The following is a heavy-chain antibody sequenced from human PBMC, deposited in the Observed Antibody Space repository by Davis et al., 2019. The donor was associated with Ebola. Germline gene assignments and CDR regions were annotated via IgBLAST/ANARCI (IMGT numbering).Heavy chain of an antibody. V-gene: IGHV4-34*01. CDR2: IIHSGNT. CDR1: DASVTSHY. CDR3: ARGDKVTPVGKRGLRHLDGFDS. J-gene: IGHJ4*02. Sequence: PSETLSLTCTVSDASVTSHYWTWIRQPPGKGLEWIGEIIHSGNTNYNPSLKSRVTISVDMSKNQFSLRLSSVTAEDTAVYYCARGDKVTPVGKRGLRHLDGFDSWGQGTLVTVSS. D-gene: IGHD6-13*01.